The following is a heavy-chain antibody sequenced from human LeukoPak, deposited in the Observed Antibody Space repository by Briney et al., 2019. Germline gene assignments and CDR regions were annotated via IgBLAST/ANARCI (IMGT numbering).Heavy chain of an antibody. Sequence: GGSLRLSCAASGFTSSSYGMHWVRQAPGKGLEWVAFIRSDGSNEYYTDSVKGRFTISRDNSKNTLYLQLNSLRPEDTAVYYCARGGISASWDPFDYWGQRTLVTVSS. J-gene: IGHJ4*02. CDR3: ARGGISASWDPFDY. CDR1: GFTSSSYG. CDR2: IRSDGSNE. V-gene: IGHV3-30*02. D-gene: IGHD2-2*01.